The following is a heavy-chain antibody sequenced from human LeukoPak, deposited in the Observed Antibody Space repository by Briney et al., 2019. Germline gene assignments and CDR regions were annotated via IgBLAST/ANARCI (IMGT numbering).Heavy chain of an antibody. CDR3: ATVVVARTDARAYYFDY. CDR2: FDPEDGET. D-gene: IGHD2-21*01. V-gene: IGHV1-24*01. CDR1: GYTLTELS. Sequence: ASVKVSCKVSGYTLTELSMHWVRQAPGKGLEWMRGFDPEDGETIYAQKFQGRVTMTEDTSTDTAYMELSSLRSEDTAVYYCATVVVARTDARAYYFDYWGQGTLVTVSS. J-gene: IGHJ4*02.